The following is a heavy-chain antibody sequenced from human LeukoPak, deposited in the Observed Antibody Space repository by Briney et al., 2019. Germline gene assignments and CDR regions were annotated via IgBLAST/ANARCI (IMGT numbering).Heavy chain of an antibody. Sequence: PGGSLRLSCAASGFTFSSYGMHWVRQAPGKGLEWVAVISYDGSNKYYADSVKSRFTISRDNSKNTLYLQMNSLRAEDTAVYYCAKDRAPLDYGDPRPLDYWGQGTLVTVSS. J-gene: IGHJ4*02. CDR2: ISYDGSNK. V-gene: IGHV3-30*18. D-gene: IGHD4-17*01. CDR1: GFTFSSYG. CDR3: AKDRAPLDYGDPRPLDY.